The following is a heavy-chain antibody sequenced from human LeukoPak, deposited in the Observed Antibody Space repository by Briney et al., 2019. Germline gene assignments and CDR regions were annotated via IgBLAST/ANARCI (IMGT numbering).Heavy chain of an antibody. D-gene: IGHD3-9*01. V-gene: IGHV5-51*01. J-gene: IGHJ6*02. CDR3: ARIGADYDILTGPHSPHYYYYGMDV. CDR2: IYPGDSDT. Sequence: GESLKISCKGSGYSFTSYWIGWVRQMPGKGLEWMGIIYPGDSDTRYSPSFQGQVTISADKSISTAYLQWSSLKASDTAMYYCARIGADYDILTGPHSPHYYYYGMDVWGQGTTVTVSS. CDR1: GYSFTSYW.